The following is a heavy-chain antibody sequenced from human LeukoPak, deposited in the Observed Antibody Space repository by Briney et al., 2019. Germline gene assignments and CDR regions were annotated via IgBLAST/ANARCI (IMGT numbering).Heavy chain of an antibody. D-gene: IGHD2-2*01. V-gene: IGHV1-18*04. Sequence: HAASVKVSCKASGYTFTSYGISWVRQAPGQGLEWMGWISAYNGNTNYAQKLQGRVTMTTDTSTSTAYMELRSLRSDDTAVYYCARGYCSSTSCFYFDYWGQGNPGHRLL. CDR3: ARGYCSSTSCFYFDY. J-gene: IGHJ4*02. CDR2: ISAYNGNT. CDR1: GYTFTSYG.